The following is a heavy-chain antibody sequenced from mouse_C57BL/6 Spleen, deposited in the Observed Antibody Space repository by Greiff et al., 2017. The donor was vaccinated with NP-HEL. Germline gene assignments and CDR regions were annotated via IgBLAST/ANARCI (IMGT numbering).Heavy chain of an antibody. CDR2: IRNKANGYTT. D-gene: IGHD1-1*01. Sequence: EVKLMESGGGLVQPGGSLSLSCAASGFTFTDYYMSWVRQPPGKALEWLGFIRNKANGYTTEYSASVKGRFTISRDNSQSILYLQMNALRADDSATYYYARYPTTVVAWYFDVWGTGTTVTVSS. CDR1: GFTFTDYY. J-gene: IGHJ1*03. CDR3: ARYPTTVVAWYFDV. V-gene: IGHV7-3*01.